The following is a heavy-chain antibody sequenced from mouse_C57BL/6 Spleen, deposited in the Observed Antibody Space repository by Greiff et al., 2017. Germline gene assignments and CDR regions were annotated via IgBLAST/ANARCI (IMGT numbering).Heavy chain of an antibody. J-gene: IGHJ4*01. CDR2: IYPRTGNS. CDR3: ARSAEATAYAMDY. D-gene: IGHD3-2*02. CDR1: GYTFTSYG. V-gene: IGHV1-81*01. Sequence: VKLMESGAELVRPGASVKLSCKASGYTFTSYGISWVKQSPGQGLEWIGEIYPRTGNSYYNEKFKGKGTLTADKTSSTAYREHRSLTSEDSEVYFSARSAEATAYAMDYWGQGTTVTVSS.